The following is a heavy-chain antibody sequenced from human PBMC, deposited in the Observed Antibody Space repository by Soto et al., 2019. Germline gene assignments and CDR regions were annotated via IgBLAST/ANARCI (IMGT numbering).Heavy chain of an antibody. CDR3: ARGSIQLWQDY. CDR1: GGSISSGDYY. D-gene: IGHD5-18*01. CDR2: IYYSGST. Sequence: QVQLQESGPGLVKPSQTLSLTCTVSGGSISSGDYYWSWIRQPPGKGLEWIGYIYYSGSTYYNPSLKSRVTISVDTHKNKFSQKLSSVTAADTAVYYCARGSIQLWQDYWGQGTLVTVSS. V-gene: IGHV4-30-4*01. J-gene: IGHJ4*02.